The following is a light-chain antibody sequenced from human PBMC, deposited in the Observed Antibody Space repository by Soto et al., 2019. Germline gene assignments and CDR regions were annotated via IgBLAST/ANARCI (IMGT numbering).Light chain of an antibody. CDR1: SSDVGRYTY. CDR3: SSYTGSTTLHYV. V-gene: IGLV2-11*01. CDR2: DVT. J-gene: IGLJ1*01. Sequence: QSALTQPRSVSGSPGQSVTISCTGTSSDVGRYTYVSWYQQHPGKAPQLIIRDVTERPSGVSDRFSGSKSGNTASLTISGLQAEDEADYYCSSYTGSTTLHYVFGTGTKATVL.